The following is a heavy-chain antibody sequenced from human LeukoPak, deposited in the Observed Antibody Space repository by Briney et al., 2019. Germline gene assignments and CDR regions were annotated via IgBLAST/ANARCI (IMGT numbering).Heavy chain of an antibody. Sequence: GASVKVSCKASGGTFSSYAISWVRQAPGQGLEWMGGIIPIFGTANYAQKFQGRVTITADESTSTAYMELSSLRSEDTAVYYCAREIYGAASWFDPWGQGTLVTVSS. J-gene: IGHJ5*02. CDR2: IIPIFGTA. CDR3: AREIYGAASWFDP. V-gene: IGHV1-69*13. CDR1: GGTFSSYA. D-gene: IGHD4-17*01.